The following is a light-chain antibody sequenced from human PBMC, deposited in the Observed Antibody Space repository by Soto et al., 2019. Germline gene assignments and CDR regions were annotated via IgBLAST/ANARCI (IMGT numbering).Light chain of an antibody. CDR1: SSNIGSNT. J-gene: IGLJ3*02. CDR2: SNN. Sequence: QSVLTQPPSASGTPGQRVTISCSGSSSNIGSNTVNWYQQLPGTAPKLLISSNNQRPSGVPDRFSGSKSGTSASLAISGLQYEDEADYYCAAWDDSLNGWVFGGGTKLTVL. V-gene: IGLV1-44*01. CDR3: AAWDDSLNGWV.